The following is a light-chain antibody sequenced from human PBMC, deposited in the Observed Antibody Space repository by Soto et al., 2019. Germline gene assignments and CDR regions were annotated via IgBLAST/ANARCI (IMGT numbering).Light chain of an antibody. Sequence: QSVLTQPASVSGSPGQSITFSCTGTSSDVGSSDYVSWHQQHPGKAPKLIIYDVNNRPSGVPSRFSGSKSGNTASLIISGLQAEDEADYYCCAYSTSGTHVFGTGPKLTVL. CDR1: SSDVGSSDY. V-gene: IGLV2-14*03. CDR2: DVN. J-gene: IGLJ1*01. CDR3: CAYSTSGTHV.